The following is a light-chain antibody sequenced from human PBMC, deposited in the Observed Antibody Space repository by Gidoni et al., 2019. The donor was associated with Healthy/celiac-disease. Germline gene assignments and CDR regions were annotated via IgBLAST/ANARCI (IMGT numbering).Light chain of an antibody. V-gene: IGKV3-20*01. CDR1: QSVSSSY. CDR3: QQYGSSPRLT. Sequence: EIVFTQSPGTLSLSPGERATLSCRASQSVSSSYLAWYQQKPGQAPRLLIYGASSRATGIPDRVSGSGSGTDFTLTISRLEPEDFAVYYCQQYGSSPRLTFGGGTKVEIK. CDR2: GAS. J-gene: IGKJ4*01.